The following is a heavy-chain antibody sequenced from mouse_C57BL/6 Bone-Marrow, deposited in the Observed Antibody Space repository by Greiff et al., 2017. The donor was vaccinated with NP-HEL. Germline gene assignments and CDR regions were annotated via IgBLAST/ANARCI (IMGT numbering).Heavy chain of an antibody. CDR2: ISYDGSN. V-gene: IGHV3-6*01. CDR1: GYSITSGYY. J-gene: IGHJ1*03. D-gene: IGHD1-1*01. Sequence: DVQLQESGPGLVKPSQSLSLTCSVTGYSITSGYYWNWIRQFPGNKLEWMGYISYDGSNNYNPSLKNRISITRDPSKNQFFLKLNSVTTEDTATYYCARGSIYYYGSSYDWYFDVWGTGTTVTVSS. CDR3: ARGSIYYYGSSYDWYFDV.